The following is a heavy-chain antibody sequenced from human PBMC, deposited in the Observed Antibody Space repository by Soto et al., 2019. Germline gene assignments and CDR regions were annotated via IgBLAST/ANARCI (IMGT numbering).Heavy chain of an antibody. CDR2: INPNSGGT. CDR3: ARGRPCPNFYGMDV. V-gene: IGHV1-2*02. J-gene: IGHJ6*02. CDR1: GYTFTGYY. D-gene: IGHD6-25*01. Sequence: ASGQVSCKASGYTFTGYYMHWVRQAPGQGLEWMGWINPNSGGTNYAQKFQGRVTMTRDTSISTAYTELCRLRSDDTAVYCCARGRPCPNFYGMDVWGQGTPVTICS.